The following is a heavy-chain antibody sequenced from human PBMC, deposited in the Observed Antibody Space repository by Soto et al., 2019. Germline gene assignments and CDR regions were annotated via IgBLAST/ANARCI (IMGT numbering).Heavy chain of an antibody. Sequence: QITLKESGPTLVNPTQTLTLTCTFSGFSLITSGVGVGWIRQPPGKALEWLALIYWDDDKRYSPSLKSRLTITKDTSKNQVVLTMTNMDPVDTATYYCAHGYSSSWFILYYLDYWGQGTLVTVSS. CDR3: AHGYSSSWFILYYLDY. CDR2: IYWDDDK. V-gene: IGHV2-5*02. D-gene: IGHD6-13*01. CDR1: GFSLITSGVG. J-gene: IGHJ4*02.